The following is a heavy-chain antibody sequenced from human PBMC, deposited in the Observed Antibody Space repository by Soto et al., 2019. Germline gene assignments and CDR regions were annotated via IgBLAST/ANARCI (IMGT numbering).Heavy chain of an antibody. CDR3: ARVRAIRGQRDLDF. V-gene: IGHV4-34*01. CDR2: INPSGGT. J-gene: IGHJ4*02. CDR1: GGSFSGYY. Sequence: QVQLQQWGAGLLKPSETLSLTCGVYGGSFSGYYWNWIRQPPGKVLEWIGEINPSGGTNYNPSLKSRVTISADTSKNQFSLELSSVTAADTAVYYCARVRAIRGQRDLDFWGQGTLVTVSS.